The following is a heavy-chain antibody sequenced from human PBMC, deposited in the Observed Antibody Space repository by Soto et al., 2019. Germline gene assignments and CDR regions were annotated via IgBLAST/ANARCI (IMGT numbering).Heavy chain of an antibody. Sequence: EVQLLESGGGLVQPGGSLRLSCAASGFTFSSYAMSWVRQAPGKGLEWVSAISGSGASTYYADSVKGRFTISTDKPKNPVYLEMNSLRAEDAAVHYCPKDLSQLKRPVHIRTTVTRVFDYWGQGPLVSVCS. J-gene: IGHJ4*02. CDR3: PKDLSQLKRPVHIRTTVTRVFDY. D-gene: IGHD4-17*01. CDR1: GFTFSSYA. V-gene: IGHV3-23*01. CDR2: ISGSGAST.